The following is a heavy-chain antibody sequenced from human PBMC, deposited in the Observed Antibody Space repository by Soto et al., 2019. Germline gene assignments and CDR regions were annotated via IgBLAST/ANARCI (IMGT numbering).Heavy chain of an antibody. CDR2: ISSSSSYI. D-gene: IGHD1-7*01. V-gene: IGHV3-21*01. J-gene: IGHJ4*02. CDR3: ARVSYNWNYAYFDY. CDR1: RFTFSSYS. Sequence: GGSLRLSCAASRFTFSSYSMNWVRQAPGKGLEWVSSISSSSSYIYYADSVKGRFTISRDNAKNSLYLQMNSLRAEDTAVYYCARVSYNWNYAYFDYWGQGTLVTVSS.